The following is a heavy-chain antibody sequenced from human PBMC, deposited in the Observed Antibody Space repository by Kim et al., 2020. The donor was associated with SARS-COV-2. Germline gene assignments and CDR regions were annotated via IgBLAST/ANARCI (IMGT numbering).Heavy chain of an antibody. J-gene: IGHJ4*02. V-gene: IGHV3-23*01. CDR2: ITGSGDYT. CDR3: ARPLSGWLQGYDY. D-gene: IGHD6-19*01. CDR1: GFTFNHYA. Sequence: GGSLRLSCAASGFTFNHYAMSWVRQAPGKGLEWVSTITGSGDYTYYGDSVRGRFTISRDNSKSTLYLQMNSLRVEDTAVYYCARPLSGWLQGYDYWGQGT.